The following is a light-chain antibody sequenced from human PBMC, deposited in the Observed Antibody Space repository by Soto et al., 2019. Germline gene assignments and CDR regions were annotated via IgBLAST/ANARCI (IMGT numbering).Light chain of an antibody. V-gene: IGLV2-8*01. J-gene: IGLJ2*01. CDR1: SSDVGGYNY. CDR2: EVS. Sequence: QSALTQPPSASGSPGQSVTISCTGTSSDVGGYNYVSWYQQHPGKAPKLMIYEVSKRPSGVPDLFSGSKSGNTASLTVSGLQAEDEADYYCSSYAGSNNKVFGGGTKLTVL. CDR3: SSYAGSNNKV.